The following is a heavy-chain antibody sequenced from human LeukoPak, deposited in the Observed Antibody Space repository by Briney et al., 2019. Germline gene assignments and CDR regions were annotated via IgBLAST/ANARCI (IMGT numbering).Heavy chain of an antibody. CDR2: IYYSGST. D-gene: IGHD4-23*01. CDR1: GGSISSYY. CDR3: ARDYGGNSGWFDP. Sequence: SETLSLTCTVSGGSISSYYWSWIRQPPGKGLEWIGYIYYSGSTNYNPPLKSRVTISVDTSKNQFSLKLSSVTAADTAVYYCARDYGGNSGWFDPWGQGTLVTVSS. J-gene: IGHJ5*02. V-gene: IGHV4-59*01.